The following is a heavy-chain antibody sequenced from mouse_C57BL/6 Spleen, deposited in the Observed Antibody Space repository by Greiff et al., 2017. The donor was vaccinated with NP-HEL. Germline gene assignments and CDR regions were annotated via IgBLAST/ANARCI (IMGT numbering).Heavy chain of an antibody. D-gene: IGHD4-1*01. CDR1: GYTFTSYW. Sequence: QVHVKQPGAELVKPGASVKLSCKASGYTFTSYWMHWVKQRPGQGLEWIGMIHPNSGSTNYNEKFKSKATLTVDKSSSTAYMQLSSLTSEDSAVYYCAREGNWDEYYFDYWGQGTTLTVSS. V-gene: IGHV1-64*01. CDR3: AREGNWDEYYFDY. CDR2: IHPNSGST. J-gene: IGHJ2*01.